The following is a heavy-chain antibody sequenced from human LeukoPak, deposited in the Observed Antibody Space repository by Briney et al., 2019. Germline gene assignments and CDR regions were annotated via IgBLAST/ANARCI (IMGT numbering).Heavy chain of an antibody. CDR3: ARGYYYDSSGYLFDY. D-gene: IGHD3-22*01. CDR2: INPNSGGT. J-gene: IGHJ4*02. CDR1: GYTFTSYA. V-gene: IGHV1-2*02. Sequence: ASVKVSCKASGYTFTSYAMHWVRQAPGQGLEWMGWINPNSGGTNYAQKFQGRVTMTRDTSISTAYMELSRLRSDDTAVYYCARGYYYDSSGYLFDYWGQGTLVTVSS.